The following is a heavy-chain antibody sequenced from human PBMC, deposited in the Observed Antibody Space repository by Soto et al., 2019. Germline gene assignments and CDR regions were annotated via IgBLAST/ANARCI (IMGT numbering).Heavy chain of an antibody. CDR2: ASGSGGTT. CDR3: AKVDADYTHYPPAGQKYYFDY. Sequence: GGSLRLSCAVSGFSFSSFAMNWVRQAPGKGLEWVSIASGSGGTTYYADSVKGRFTISRDNSKNVMYLQMNSLRAEDTAVYYCAKVDADYTHYPPAGQKYYFDYWGQGTLVTVSS. CDR1: GFSFSSFA. J-gene: IGHJ4*02. D-gene: IGHD4-4*01. V-gene: IGHV3-23*01.